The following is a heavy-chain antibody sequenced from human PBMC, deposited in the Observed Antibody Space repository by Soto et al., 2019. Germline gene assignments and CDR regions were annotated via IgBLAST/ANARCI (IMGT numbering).Heavy chain of an antibody. D-gene: IGHD3-22*01. J-gene: IGHJ4*02. Sequence: EVQLLESGGGLVQPGGSLRLSCAASGFTFSSYAMSWVRQAPGKGLEWVSAISGSGGSTYYADSVKGRFTISRDNSKNTLYLQMNSLRAEDTAVYYCAKDRYYDSSGYYPHPLDYWGQGTLVTVSS. CDR3: AKDRYYDSSGYYPHPLDY. V-gene: IGHV3-23*01. CDR1: GFTFSSYA. CDR2: ISGSGGST.